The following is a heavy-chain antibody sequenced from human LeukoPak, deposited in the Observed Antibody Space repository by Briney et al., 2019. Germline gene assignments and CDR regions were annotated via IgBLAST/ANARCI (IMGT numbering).Heavy chain of an antibody. CDR3: ARDITLQN. Sequence: GGSQTLSCAASGFTFSSYWMIWVRQAPGKGLEGVANIKQDGSEKYYVDSVKGRFTISRDNAENSLYLQMNSLRAEETSVAYCARDITLQNWGQGPLATV. V-gene: IGHV3-7*01. CDR2: IKQDGSEK. D-gene: IGHD3-10*01. J-gene: IGHJ1*01. CDR1: GFTFSSYW.